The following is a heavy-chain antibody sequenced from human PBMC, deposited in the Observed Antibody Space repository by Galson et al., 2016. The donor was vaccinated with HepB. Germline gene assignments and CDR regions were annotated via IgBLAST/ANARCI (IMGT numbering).Heavy chain of an antibody. V-gene: IGHV4-31*03. J-gene: IGHJ3*02. CDR3: ARPLSGAFDI. Sequence: TLSLTCTVSGNSISSGYYYWSWIRQHPGKGLEWIGYIFYTGIAYHNPSLKNRVTISVDTSKNQFSLKLTSVTAADTAVYYCARPLSGAFDIWGHGTMVTVSS. CDR1: GNSISSGYYY. D-gene: IGHD3-10*01. CDR2: IFYTGIA.